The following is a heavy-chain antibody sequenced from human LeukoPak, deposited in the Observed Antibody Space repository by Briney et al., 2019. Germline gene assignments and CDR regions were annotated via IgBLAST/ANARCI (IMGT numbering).Heavy chain of an antibody. CDR1: GGSISSYY. CDR3: ARVSDSDRRGYYWGFDY. V-gene: IGHV4-59*08. D-gene: IGHD3-22*01. Sequence: SETLSLTCTVSGGSISSYYWSWIRQPPGKGLECIGYINYSGSTNYNPSLMSRVTISVDTSKNQFSLRLSSVTAADTAVYYCARVSDSDRRGYYWGFDYWGQGTLVTVSS. CDR2: INYSGST. J-gene: IGHJ4*02.